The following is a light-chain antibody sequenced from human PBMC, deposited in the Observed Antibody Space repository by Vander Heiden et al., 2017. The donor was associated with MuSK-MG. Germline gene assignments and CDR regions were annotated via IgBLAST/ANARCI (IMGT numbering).Light chain of an antibody. CDR2: GAS. Sequence: EIVLTQSPGTLSLSPGERATLSCRASQSVTSSYVAWYQQKPGQAPRLLIYGASSRATGIPDRFSGSGSGTDFTLNISRLEPEDFAVYYCQQDGSSPLTFGGGTKVEIK. CDR3: QQDGSSPLT. CDR1: QSVTSSY. V-gene: IGKV3-20*01. J-gene: IGKJ4*01.